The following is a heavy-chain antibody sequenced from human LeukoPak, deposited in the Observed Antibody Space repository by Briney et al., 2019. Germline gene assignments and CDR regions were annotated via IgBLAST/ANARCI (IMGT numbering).Heavy chain of an antibody. Sequence: GGSLRLSCAASGFTFSSYAIHWVRQAPGKGLEWVAVISSDGSNKYYADSVKGRFTISRDNSKNTLYLQMNSLRAEDTAVYYCARDEYLWIVIQLGLFDYWGQGTLVTASS. CDR3: ARDEYLWIVIQLGLFDY. J-gene: IGHJ4*02. CDR2: ISSDGSNK. V-gene: IGHV3-30-3*01. D-gene: IGHD2/OR15-2a*01. CDR1: GFTFSSYA.